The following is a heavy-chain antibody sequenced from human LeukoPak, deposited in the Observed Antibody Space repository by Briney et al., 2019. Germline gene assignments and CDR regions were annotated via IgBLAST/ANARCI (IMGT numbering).Heavy chain of an antibody. V-gene: IGHV4-4*02. D-gene: IGHD3-3*01. Sequence: SETLSLTCAVSGGSISSSHWWSWVRQPPGKGLEWIGEISNSGRTNFNPSLKSRVTISVDKSKNQFSLKLTSVTAADTALYYCTRVEGFRYLDYWGQGTLVTVSS. CDR2: ISNSGRT. J-gene: IGHJ4*02. CDR1: GGSISSSHW. CDR3: TRVEGFRYLDY.